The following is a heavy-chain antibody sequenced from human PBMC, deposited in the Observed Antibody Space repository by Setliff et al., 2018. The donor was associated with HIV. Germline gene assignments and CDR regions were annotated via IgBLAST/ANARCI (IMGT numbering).Heavy chain of an antibody. V-gene: IGHV1-18*01. CDR1: GYTFTTYG. Sequence: ASVKVSCKASGYTFTTYGITWVRQAPGQGLEWMGWISPYNGNTNYAQKLLGRVTMTTDTSTTTAYMGLRSLRSDDTAVYYCARTPARKGRGVYYFDYWGQGTLVTVSS. CDR2: ISPYNGNT. D-gene: IGHD1-26*01. J-gene: IGHJ4*02. CDR3: ARTPARKGRGVYYFDY.